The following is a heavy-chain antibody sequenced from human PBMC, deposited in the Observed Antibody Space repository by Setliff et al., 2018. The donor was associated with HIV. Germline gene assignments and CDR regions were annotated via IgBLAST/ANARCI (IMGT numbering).Heavy chain of an antibody. J-gene: IGHJ4*02. CDR3: ARDPKYYYGSGRGFDY. Sequence: GGSLRLSCAASGFTFSTYSMNWVRQAPGKGLEWISYINREETTEWYADSVKGRFIISRDNAKNSLYLQMSSLRAEDTAVYFCARDPKYYYGSGRGFDYWGQGQWSPSPQ. D-gene: IGHD3-10*01. CDR2: INREETTE. CDR1: GFTFSTYS. V-gene: IGHV3-48*01.